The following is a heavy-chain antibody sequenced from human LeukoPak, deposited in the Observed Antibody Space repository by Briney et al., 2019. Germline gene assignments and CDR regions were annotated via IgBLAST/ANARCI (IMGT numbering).Heavy chain of an antibody. CDR2: IYYGGST. Sequence: SETLSLTCAVYGGSFSGYYWSWIRQPPGKGLEWIGSIYYGGSTYYNPSLKSRVTISVDTSKNQFSLNLNSVTAADTAMYYCARQGNPDLDYWGQGTLVTVSS. D-gene: IGHD1-14*01. CDR3: ARQGNPDLDY. J-gene: IGHJ4*02. V-gene: IGHV4-34*01. CDR1: GGSFSGYY.